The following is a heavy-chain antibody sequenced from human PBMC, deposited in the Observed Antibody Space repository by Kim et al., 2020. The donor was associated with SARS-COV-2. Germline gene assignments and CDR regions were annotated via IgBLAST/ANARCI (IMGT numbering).Heavy chain of an antibody. CDR3: AKDPSLWFGELLLTDY. D-gene: IGHD3-10*01. Sequence: VKVRFTISRDNSKNTLYLQMNSLRAEDTAVYYCAKDPSLWFGELLLTDYWGQGTLVTVSS. V-gene: IGHV3-23*01. J-gene: IGHJ4*02.